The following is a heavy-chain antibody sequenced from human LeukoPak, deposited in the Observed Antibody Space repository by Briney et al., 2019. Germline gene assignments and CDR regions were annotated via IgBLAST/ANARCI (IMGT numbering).Heavy chain of an antibody. D-gene: IGHD4-17*01. V-gene: IGHV4-39*01. CDR2: IYYSGST. CDR3: ARRGGTLRGNAFDM. Sequence: PSETLSLTCTVSGGSISSISYYWGWIRQPPGKGLEWIGSIYYSGSTHYNPSLESRVTIFVDTSKNQFSLKLTPVTAADTAVYYCARRGGTLRGNAFDMWGQGTMVTVSS. CDR1: GGSISSISYY. J-gene: IGHJ3*02.